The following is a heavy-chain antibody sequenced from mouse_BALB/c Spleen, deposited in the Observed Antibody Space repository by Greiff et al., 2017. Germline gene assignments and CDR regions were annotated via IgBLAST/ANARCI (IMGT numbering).Heavy chain of an antibody. V-gene: IGHV1S135*01. Sequence: EVQLQQSGPELEKPGASVKISCKASGYSFTGYNMNWVKQSNGKSLEWIGNIDPYDGGTSYNQKFKGKATLTVDKSSSTAYMQLKSLTSEDSAVYYCATYYRYDYAMDYWGQGTSVTVSS. CDR2: IDPYDGGT. CDR1: GYSFTGYN. D-gene: IGHD2-14*01. CDR3: ATYYRYDYAMDY. J-gene: IGHJ4*01.